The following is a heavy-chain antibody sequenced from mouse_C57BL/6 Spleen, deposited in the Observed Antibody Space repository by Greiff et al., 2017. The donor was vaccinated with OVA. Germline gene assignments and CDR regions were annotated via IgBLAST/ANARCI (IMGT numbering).Heavy chain of an antibody. V-gene: IGHV1-69*01. CDR2: IDPSDSYT. Sequence: QVQLQQPGAELVMPGASVKLSCKASGYTFTSYWMHWVKQRPGQGLEWIGEIDPSDSYTNYNQKFKGKSTLTVDKSSSTAYMQLSSLTSEDSAVYYCASGSRDSYWYCDVWGTGTTVTVSS. CDR1: GYTFTSYW. J-gene: IGHJ1*03. D-gene: IGHD1-1*01. CDR3: ASGSRDSYWYCDV.